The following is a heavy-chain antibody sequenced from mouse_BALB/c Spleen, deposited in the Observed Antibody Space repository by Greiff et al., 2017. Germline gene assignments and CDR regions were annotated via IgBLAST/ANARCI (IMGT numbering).Heavy chain of an antibody. J-gene: IGHJ3*01. CDR2: INPSTGYT. CDR3: ANYYGSSYVPFSY. V-gene: IGHV1-7*01. D-gene: IGHD1-1*01. CDR1: GYTFTSYW. Sequence: VQLQESGAELAKPGASVKMSCKASGYTFTSYWMHWVKQRPGQGLEWIEYINPSTGYTEYNQKFKDKATLTADKSSSTAYMQLSSLTSEDSAVYYCANYYGSSYVPFSYWGQGTLVTVSA.